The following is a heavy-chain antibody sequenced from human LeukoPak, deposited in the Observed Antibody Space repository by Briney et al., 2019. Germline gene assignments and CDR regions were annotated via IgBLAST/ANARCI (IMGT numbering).Heavy chain of an antibody. J-gene: IGHJ6*03. D-gene: IGHD4-23*01. CDR3: ARAPDYGGNSGFYYYYYMDV. V-gene: IGHV4-59*01. Sequence: PSETLSLTCTVSGGSISSYYWSWIRQPPGKGLEWIGYIYYSGSTNYNPSLKSRVTISVDTSKNQFSLKLSSVTAADTAVYYCARAPDYGGNSGFYYYYYMDVWGKGTTVTISS. CDR2: IYYSGST. CDR1: GGSISSYY.